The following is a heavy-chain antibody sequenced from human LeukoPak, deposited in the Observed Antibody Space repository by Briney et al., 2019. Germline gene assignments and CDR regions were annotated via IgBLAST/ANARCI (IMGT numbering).Heavy chain of an antibody. J-gene: IGHJ4*02. CDR3: ARAGTYHFDY. CDR2: INTDTRGA. V-gene: IGHV3-74*01. Sequence: GGSLRLSCAASGFTFSDYWMHWVRQAPRKGLVWVSIINTDTRGAYYTDSVKGRLTISRNNTNNTMYLQMNRLRAEDTAVYYCARAGTYHFDYWGQGTLVTVSS. CDR1: GFTFSDYW. D-gene: IGHD3-10*01.